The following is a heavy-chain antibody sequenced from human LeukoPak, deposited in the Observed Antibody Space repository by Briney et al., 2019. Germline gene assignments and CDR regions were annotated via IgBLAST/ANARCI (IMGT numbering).Heavy chain of an antibody. V-gene: IGHV3-30*04. J-gene: IGHJ4*02. CDR3: AKDARPDYYDSSGYQDY. D-gene: IGHD3-22*01. CDR2: ISYDGSNK. CDR1: GFTFSSYA. Sequence: GGSLRLSCAASGFTFSSYAMHWVRQAPGKGLEWVAVISYDGSNKYYADSVKGRFTISRDNSKNTLYLQMNSLRAEDKAVYYCAKDARPDYYDSSGYQDYWGQGTLVTVSS.